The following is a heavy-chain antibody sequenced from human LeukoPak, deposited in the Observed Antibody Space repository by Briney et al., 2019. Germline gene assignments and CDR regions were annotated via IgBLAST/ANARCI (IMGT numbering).Heavy chain of an antibody. CDR3: AKALAVAGDAFDI. J-gene: IGHJ3*02. CDR1: GFTLSSYA. CDR2: ISWNSGSI. V-gene: IGHV3-9*01. D-gene: IGHD6-19*01. Sequence: GGSLRLSCAASGFTLSSYAMHWVRQAPGKGLEWVSGISWNSGSIGYADSVKGRFTISRDNAKNSLYLQMNSLRAEDTALYYCAKALAVAGDAFDIWGQGTMVTVSS.